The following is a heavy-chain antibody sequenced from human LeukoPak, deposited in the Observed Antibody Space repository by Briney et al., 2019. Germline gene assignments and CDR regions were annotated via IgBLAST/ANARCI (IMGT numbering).Heavy chain of an antibody. D-gene: IGHD1-14*01. V-gene: IGHV4-61*08. CDR2: IYYSGST. CDR3: AREEGPGDAFDI. CDR1: GGSISSGGYY. Sequence: PSQTLSLTCTVSGGSISSGGYYWSWIRQPPGKGLEWIGYIYYSGSTNYNPSLKSRVTISVDTSKNQFSLKLSSVTAADTAVYYCAREEGPGDAFDIWGQGTMVTVSS. J-gene: IGHJ3*02.